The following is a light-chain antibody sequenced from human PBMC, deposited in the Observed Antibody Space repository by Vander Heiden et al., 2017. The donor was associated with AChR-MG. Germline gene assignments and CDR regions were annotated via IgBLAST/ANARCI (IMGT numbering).Light chain of an antibody. V-gene: IGKV3-11*01. CDR2: DAS. CDR3: QQRSNWPPIFT. J-gene: IGKJ3*01. Sequence: EIVLTQSPATLSLSPGERATLSCRASQSVSSYLAWYQQKPGQAPRLLIYDASNRATGIPARFSHSGSETDFTLTISSLEPEDFAVYYCQQRSNWPPIFTFGHGTKVDI. CDR1: QSVSSY.